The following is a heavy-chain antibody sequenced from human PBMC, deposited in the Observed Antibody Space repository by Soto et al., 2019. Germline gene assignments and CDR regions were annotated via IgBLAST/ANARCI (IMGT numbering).Heavy chain of an antibody. CDR2: IKSKIDGGTT. V-gene: IGHV3-15*07. J-gene: IGHJ4*01. CDR1: GFTFSNAW. CDR3: TTYSYMTIITVRFDY. Sequence: GGSLRLSCAASGFTFSNAWINWVRQAPGKGLEWVGRIKSKIDGGTTDFAAPVKGRFAISRDDSKNMVYLEMNSLTTEDTGVYYCTTYSYMTIITVRFDYRGHGTPVTVSS. D-gene: IGHD3-22*01.